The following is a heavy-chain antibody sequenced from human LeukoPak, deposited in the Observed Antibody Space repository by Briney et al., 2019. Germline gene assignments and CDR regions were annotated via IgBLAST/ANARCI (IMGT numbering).Heavy chain of an antibody. V-gene: IGHV4-30-2*01. Sequence: SETLSLTCAVSGGSISSGGYSWSWIRQPPGKGLEWIGYIYHSGSTYYNPSLKSRVTISVDRSKNQFSLKLSSVTAADTAVYYCARSSYWFDPWSQGTLVTVSS. CDR1: GGSISSGGYS. CDR2: IYHSGST. CDR3: ARSSYWFDP. D-gene: IGHD6-6*01. J-gene: IGHJ5*02.